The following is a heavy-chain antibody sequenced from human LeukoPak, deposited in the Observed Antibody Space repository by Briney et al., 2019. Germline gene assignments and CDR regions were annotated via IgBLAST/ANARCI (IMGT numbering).Heavy chain of an antibody. CDR2: IIPIFGTA. CDR3: ARAHSGSPRIYAFDI. D-gene: IGHD1-26*01. J-gene: IGHJ3*02. CDR1: GGTFSSYA. Sequence: SVKVSCKASGGTFSSYAISWVRQAPGQGLEWMGGIIPIFGTANYAQKFQGRVTITADESTSTAYMELSSLRSEDTAVYYCARAHSGSPRIYAFDIWGQGTMVTVSS. V-gene: IGHV1-69*13.